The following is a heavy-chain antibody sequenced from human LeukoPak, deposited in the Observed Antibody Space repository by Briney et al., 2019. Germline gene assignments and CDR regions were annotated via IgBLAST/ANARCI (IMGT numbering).Heavy chain of an antibody. J-gene: IGHJ4*02. Sequence: PGGSLRLSCAASGFTFSSYGMHWVRQAPGKGLEWVAVIWYDGSNKYYADSVKGRFTISRDNSKNTLYLQMNSPRAEDTAVYYCAKDLSDYGDFPIDYWGQGTLVTVSS. CDR2: IWYDGSNK. CDR1: GFTFSSYG. V-gene: IGHV3-33*06. D-gene: IGHD4-17*01. CDR3: AKDLSDYGDFPIDY.